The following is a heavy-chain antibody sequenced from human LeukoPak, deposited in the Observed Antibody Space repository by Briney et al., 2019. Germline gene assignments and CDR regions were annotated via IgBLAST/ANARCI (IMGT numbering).Heavy chain of an antibody. D-gene: IGHD1-20*01. V-gene: IGHV1-46*01. CDR1: GYTFTKYL. CDR2: INPNGDAT. Sequence: ASVKVSFKTSGYTFTKYLIHWVRQAPGQGLEWVGTINPNGDATNYAPRLQGRLTLTQDTSTSTVYMELRGLTPDDTAVYYCARPLFCAFDNCGYWLDPWGPGTLVTVSS. J-gene: IGHJ5*02. CDR3: ARPLFCAFDNCGYWLDP.